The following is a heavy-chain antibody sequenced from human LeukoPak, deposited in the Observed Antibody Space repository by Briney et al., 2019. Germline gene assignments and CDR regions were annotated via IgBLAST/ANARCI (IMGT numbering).Heavy chain of an antibody. V-gene: IGHV3-21*01. CDR3: ARGESWFYYGSGSYHFDY. D-gene: IGHD3-10*01. J-gene: IGHJ4*02. Sequence: GGSLRLSCAASGFTSSSYSMTWVRQAPGKGLEWVSSISSSSSYIYYADSVKGRFTISRDNAKNSLYLQMNSLRAEDTAVYYCARGESWFYYGSGSYHFDYWGQGTLVTVSS. CDR2: ISSSSSYI. CDR1: GFTSSSYS.